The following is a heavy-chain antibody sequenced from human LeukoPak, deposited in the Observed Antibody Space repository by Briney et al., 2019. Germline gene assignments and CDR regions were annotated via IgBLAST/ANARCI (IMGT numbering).Heavy chain of an antibody. CDR2: ISGSGGGT. J-gene: IGHJ4*02. Sequence: GGSLRLSCAVSGITLSNYGMSWVRQAPGKGLEWVAGISGSGGGTYYADSVKGRFTISRDNPKNTLYLQMNSLRAEDTAVYFCAKRGVVIRVILVGFHKEAYYFDSWGQGAPVTVSS. V-gene: IGHV3-23*01. D-gene: IGHD3-22*01. CDR1: GITLSNYG. CDR3: AKRGVVIRVILVGFHKEAYYFDS.